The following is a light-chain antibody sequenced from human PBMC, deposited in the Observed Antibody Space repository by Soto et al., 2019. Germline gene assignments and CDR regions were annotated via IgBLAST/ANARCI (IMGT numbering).Light chain of an antibody. CDR3: LQDYSYPRT. Sequence: AIQMTQSPSSLSASVGDRVIITCRASQAIRTELGWYQQRPGKAPKLLIYGTSNLQSGVPSRFSGSGSGTDFTLTINGLQPEDCATYYCLQDYSYPRTFGQGTKV. V-gene: IGKV1-6*01. CDR2: GTS. CDR1: QAIRTE. J-gene: IGKJ1*01.